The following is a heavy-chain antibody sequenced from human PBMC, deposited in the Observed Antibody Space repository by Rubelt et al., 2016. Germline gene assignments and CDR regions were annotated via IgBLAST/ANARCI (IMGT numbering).Heavy chain of an antibody. CDR2: INPSGGST. CDR1: GYTFTSYY. J-gene: IGHJ4*02. CDR3: ARAASTVTTLLDLGY. D-gene: IGHD4-17*01. Sequence: QVQLVQSGAEVKKPGASVKVSCKASGYTFTSYYMHWVRPAPGHGLEWMGIINPSGGSTSYAQKFQGRVTMTRDTSTSTVYRELSSVRSEDTAVYYCARAASTVTTLLDLGYWGQGTLVTVSS. V-gene: IGHV1-46*01.